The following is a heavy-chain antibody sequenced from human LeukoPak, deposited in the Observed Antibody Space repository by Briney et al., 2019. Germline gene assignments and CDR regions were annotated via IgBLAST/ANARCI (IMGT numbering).Heavy chain of an antibody. Sequence: PGGTLRLSCAASGLTFSSYGMHWVRQAPGKGLEWVSSISSSSSYIYYADSVKGRFTISRDNAKNSLYLQMNSLRAEDTAVYYCARDQAQDGYELDYWGQGTLVTVSS. J-gene: IGHJ4*02. CDR2: ISSSSSYI. D-gene: IGHD5-12*01. CDR1: GLTFSSYG. CDR3: ARDQAQDGYELDY. V-gene: IGHV3-21*01.